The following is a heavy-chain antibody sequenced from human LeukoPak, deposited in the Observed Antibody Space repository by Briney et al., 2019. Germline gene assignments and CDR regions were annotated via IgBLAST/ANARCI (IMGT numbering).Heavy chain of an antibody. CDR1: GFSISSGDY. D-gene: IGHD2-21*02. CDR2: IYHTGTT. J-gene: IGHJ4*02. Sequence: KPSETLSLTCAVSGFSISSGDYWGWIRQPPGKGLEWIGTIYHTGTTYYNPSLKSRVTIPVDTSKNQFSLKLSSVTAADTAVYYCASSYCGGDCYSYFDYWGQGTLVTVSS. CDR3: ASSYCGGDCYSYFDY. V-gene: IGHV4-38-2*01.